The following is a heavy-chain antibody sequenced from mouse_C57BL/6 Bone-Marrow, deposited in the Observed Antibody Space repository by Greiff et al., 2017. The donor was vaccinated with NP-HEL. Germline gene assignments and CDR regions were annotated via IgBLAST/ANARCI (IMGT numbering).Heavy chain of an antibody. CDR2: IRLKSDNYAT. CDR1: GFTFSNYW. V-gene: IGHV6-3*01. Sequence: EVKLVESGGGLVQPGGSMKLSCVASGFTFSNYWMNWVRQSPEKGLEWVAQIRLKSDNYATHYAESVKGRFTISRDDSKSSVYLQMNNLRAEDTGINSCTAPNYSDRSPSYFDNGGQGTTHPASS. D-gene: IGHD1-1*01. CDR3: TAPNYSDRSPSYFDN. J-gene: IGHJ2*01.